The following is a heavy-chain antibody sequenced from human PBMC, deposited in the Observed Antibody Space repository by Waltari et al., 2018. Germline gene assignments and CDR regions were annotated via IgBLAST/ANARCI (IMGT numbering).Heavy chain of an antibody. D-gene: IGHD2-2*01. J-gene: IGHJ6*03. Sequence: EVQLVQSGAEVKKPGATVKISCKASGYTFTDYYMPWVQQAPAKGLEWMGRVDPEDGETIYAEKFQGRVTITADTSTDTAYMELSSLRSEDTAVYYCATDYFSSEPIYYYYYMDVWGKGTTVTVSS. CDR1: GYTFTDYY. CDR2: VDPEDGET. CDR3: ATDYFSSEPIYYYYYMDV. V-gene: IGHV1-69-2*01.